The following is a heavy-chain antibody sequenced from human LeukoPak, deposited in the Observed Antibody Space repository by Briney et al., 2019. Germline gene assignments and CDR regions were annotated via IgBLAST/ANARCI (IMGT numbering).Heavy chain of an antibody. D-gene: IGHD1-1*01. Sequence: GASVKVSCKAAGYTFTSYYMHWVRQAPGQGLEWMGIINPSGGSTSYAQKFQGRVTMTRDTSTSTVYMELSSLRSEDTAVYYCARDAETGTGDYWGQGTLVTVSS. CDR3: ARDAETGTGDY. CDR1: GYTFTSYY. J-gene: IGHJ4*02. CDR2: INPSGGST. V-gene: IGHV1-46*01.